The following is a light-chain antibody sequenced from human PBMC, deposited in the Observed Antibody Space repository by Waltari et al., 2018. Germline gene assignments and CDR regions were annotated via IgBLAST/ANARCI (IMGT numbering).Light chain of an antibody. CDR2: DAS. Sequence: IQVTQSPSSLSASVGDRVTITCKANQDISNFLNWYQQKPGKAPKVLIYDASNLATGVPFRFSGDGSGTDFTFTISSLQPEDIATYYCQQYNNFPVTFGGGTKVEIK. CDR3: QQYNNFPVT. J-gene: IGKJ4*01. V-gene: IGKV1-33*01. CDR1: QDISNF.